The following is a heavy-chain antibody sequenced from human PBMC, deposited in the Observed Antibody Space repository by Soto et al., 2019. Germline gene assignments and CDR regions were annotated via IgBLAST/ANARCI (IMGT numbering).Heavy chain of an antibody. Sequence: GGSLRLSCAASGFTFSSYAMSWVRQAPGKGLEWVSAISGSGGSTYYADSVKGRFTISRDNSKNTLYLQMNSLRAEDTAVYYCAKDSVWGYYGGNSERNDYWGQGTLVTVSS. V-gene: IGHV3-23*01. J-gene: IGHJ4*02. CDR2: ISGSGGST. CDR3: AKDSVWGYYGGNSERNDY. CDR1: GFTFSSYA. D-gene: IGHD4-17*01.